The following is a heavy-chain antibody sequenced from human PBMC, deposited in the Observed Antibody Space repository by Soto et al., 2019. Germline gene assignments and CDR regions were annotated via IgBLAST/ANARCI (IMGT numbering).Heavy chain of an antibody. Sequence: SVKVSCKASGGTFSSYAISWVRQAPGQGLEWMGGIIPIFGTANYAQKFQGRVTITADESTSTAYMELSSLRSEDTAVYYCAREASRVGDNDYWGQGTLITVSS. CDR1: GGTFSSYA. CDR3: AREASRVGDNDY. CDR2: IIPIFGTA. J-gene: IGHJ4*02. V-gene: IGHV1-69*13. D-gene: IGHD1-1*01.